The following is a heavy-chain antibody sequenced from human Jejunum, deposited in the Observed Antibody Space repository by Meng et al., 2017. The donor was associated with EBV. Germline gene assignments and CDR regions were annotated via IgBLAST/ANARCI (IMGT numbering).Heavy chain of an antibody. CDR1: GYDFINSG. CDR3: ARDRSNSDY. D-gene: IGHD5-24*01. CDR2: ISVYRGNT. V-gene: IGHV1-18*01. Sequence: QVQLVQSGAEVKKPGASVKVSCKASGYDFINSGISWVRQAPGQGLVWMGWISVYRGNTNYAQRFQDRVTLTTNTSTSTVYMELRSLTSDDTAVYYCARDRSNSDYWGQGTLVTVSS. J-gene: IGHJ4*02.